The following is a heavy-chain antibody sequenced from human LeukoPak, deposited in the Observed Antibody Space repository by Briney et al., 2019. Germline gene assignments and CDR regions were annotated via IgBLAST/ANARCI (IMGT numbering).Heavy chain of an antibody. V-gene: IGHV3-21*01. CDR2: ISSSSSYI. D-gene: IGHD4-23*01. CDR1: GFTFSSYS. CDR3: ARDLDYGGNLDY. J-gene: IGHJ4*02. Sequence: PGGSLRLSCAASGFTFSSYSMNWVRQAPGKGLEWVSSISSSSSYIYYADSVKGRFTISSDNAKNSLYLQMNSLRAEDTAVYYCARDLDYGGNLDYWGQGTLVTVSS.